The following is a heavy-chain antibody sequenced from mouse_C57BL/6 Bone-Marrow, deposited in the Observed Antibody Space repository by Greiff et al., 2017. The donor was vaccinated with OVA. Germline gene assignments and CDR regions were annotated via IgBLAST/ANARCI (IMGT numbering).Heavy chain of an antibody. CDR3: ARSLWPRRDYYAMDY. Sequence: LQQSGAELVRPGASVKMSCKASGYTFTSYNMHWVKQTPRQGLEWIGAIYPGNGDTSYNQKFKGKATLTVDKSSSTAYMQLSSLTSEDSAVYFCARSLWPRRDYYAMDYWGQGTSVTVSS. CDR2: IYPGNGDT. D-gene: IGHD2-2*01. J-gene: IGHJ4*01. V-gene: IGHV1-12*01. CDR1: GYTFTSYN.